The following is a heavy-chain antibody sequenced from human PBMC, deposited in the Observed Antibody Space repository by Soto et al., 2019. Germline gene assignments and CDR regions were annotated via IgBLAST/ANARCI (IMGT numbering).Heavy chain of an antibody. V-gene: IGHV4-39*01. J-gene: IGHJ6*02. CDR2: IYYSGST. CDR3: ARPGYSSSWLSPRNHALYYYYGMDV. CDR1: GGSISSSSYY. D-gene: IGHD6-13*01. Sequence: XATLSLTFTVSGGSISSSSYYWGWIRQPPGKGLEWIGSIYYSGSTYYNPSLKSRVTISVDTSKNQFSLKLSSVTAADTAVYYCARPGYSSSWLSPRNHALYYYYGMDVWGQGTTVTVSS.